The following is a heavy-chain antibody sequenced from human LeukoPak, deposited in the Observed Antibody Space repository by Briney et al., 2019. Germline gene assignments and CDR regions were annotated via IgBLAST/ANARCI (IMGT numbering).Heavy chain of an antibody. D-gene: IGHD6-6*01. CDR1: GFTFSSYA. CDR3: VKQYSSSFLDWFDP. J-gene: IGHJ5*02. V-gene: IGHV3-23*01. CDR2: ISGSGGST. Sequence: PGASLRLSCAASGFTFSSYAMSWVRQAPGKGLEWVSAISGSGGSTYYADSVKGRFTISRDNSKNTLYLQMNSLRAEDTAVYYCVKQYSSSFLDWFDPWGQGTLVTVSS.